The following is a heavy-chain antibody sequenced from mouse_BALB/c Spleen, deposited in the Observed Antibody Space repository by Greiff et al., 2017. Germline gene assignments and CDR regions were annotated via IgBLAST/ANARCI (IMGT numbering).Heavy chain of an antibody. V-gene: IGHV14-3*02. D-gene: IGHD2-3*01. J-gene: IGHJ3*01. CDR1: GFNIKDTY. CDR3: ARNDGYYPFAY. Sequence: EVQLQESGAELVKPGASVKLSCTASGFNIKDTYMHWVKQRPEQGLEWIGRIDPANGNTKYDPKFQGKATITADTSSNTAYLQLSSLTSEDTAVYYCARNDGYYPFAYWGQGTLVTVSA. CDR2: IDPANGNT.